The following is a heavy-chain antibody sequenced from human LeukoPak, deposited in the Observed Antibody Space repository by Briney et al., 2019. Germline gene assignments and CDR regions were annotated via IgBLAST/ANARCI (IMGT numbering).Heavy chain of an antibody. CDR1: GGSISSSSYY. CDR2: IYYSGST. CDR3: ARVPLSSGVDADWYFDL. Sequence: SETLSLTCTVSGGSISSSSYYWGWIRQPPGKGLEWIGSIYYSGSTYYNPSLKSRVTISVDTSKNQFSLKLSSVTAADTAVYYCARVPLSSGVDADWYFDLWGRGTLVTVSS. D-gene: IGHD3-3*01. V-gene: IGHV4-39*07. J-gene: IGHJ2*01.